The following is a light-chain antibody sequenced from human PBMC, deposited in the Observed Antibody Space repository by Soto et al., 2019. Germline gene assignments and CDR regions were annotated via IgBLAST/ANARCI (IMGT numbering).Light chain of an antibody. CDR1: QSVNSRF. V-gene: IGKV3-20*01. CDR3: QQYGDSPPNT. CDR2: AAS. J-gene: IGKJ2*01. Sequence: EIVLTQSPGTLSLSPGESATLSCRASQSVNSRFLAWYQHKPGQAPRLLIYAASTRATGIPDKFSGSASGTDFTFTISRLEPEDFAVYYCQQYGDSPPNTFGQGTKLEI.